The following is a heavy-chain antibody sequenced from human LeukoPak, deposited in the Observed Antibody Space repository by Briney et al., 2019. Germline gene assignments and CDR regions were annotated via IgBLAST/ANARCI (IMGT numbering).Heavy chain of an antibody. J-gene: IGHJ3*01. Sequence: SETLSLTCTVSGASISSSSYYWGWIRQPSGKGLEWIGSIYYSGSTYYNPSLKSRVTISVDTSKNQFSLKLSSVTAADTAVYYCARHEDGSGWSQDTFDSWGQGTMVTVSS. V-gene: IGHV4-39*01. CDR2: IYYSGST. CDR1: GASISSSSYY. D-gene: IGHD6-19*01. CDR3: ARHEDGSGWSQDTFDS.